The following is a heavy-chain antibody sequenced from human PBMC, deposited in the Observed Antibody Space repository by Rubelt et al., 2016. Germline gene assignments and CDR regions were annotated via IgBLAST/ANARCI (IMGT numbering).Heavy chain of an antibody. V-gene: IGHV4-39*01. CDR1: GGSISSSSYY. CDR2: MSYSGST. D-gene: IGHD5-12*01. Sequence: QLQLQESGPGLVKPSETLSLTCTVSGGSISSSSYYWGWIRQPPGKGLEWIGSMSYSGSTYYNQSLKSRATISLDTSKNHFSLKLSYVTAADTAVYFCAGQVTTILAGWFDPWGQGTLVTVSS. CDR3: AGQVTTILAGWFDP. J-gene: IGHJ5*02.